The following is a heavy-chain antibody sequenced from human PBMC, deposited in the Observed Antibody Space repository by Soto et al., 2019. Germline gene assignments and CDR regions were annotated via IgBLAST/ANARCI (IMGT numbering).Heavy chain of an antibody. CDR3: AREGTIAAAGTYQVGGFDY. D-gene: IGHD6-13*01. V-gene: IGHV1-3*01. Sequence: GASVKVSCKASGYTFTSYAMHWVRQAPGQRLEWMGWINAGNGNTKYSQKFQGRVTITRDTSASTAYMELSSLRSEDTAVYYCAREGTIAAAGTYQVGGFDYWGQGTLVTVSS. CDR2: INAGNGNT. CDR1: GYTFTSYA. J-gene: IGHJ4*02.